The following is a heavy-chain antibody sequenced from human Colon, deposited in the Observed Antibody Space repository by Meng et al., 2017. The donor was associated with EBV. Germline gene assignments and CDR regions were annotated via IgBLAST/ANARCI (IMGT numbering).Heavy chain of an antibody. Sequence: RQHGAAGVLKPPKPLSPSSPVYVRPFRCYYWTWIRHPPGKGLEWIGEIDHRGNTKYNPSLKSRVTISLDTSKKQFSLKVSSVTAADSAVYYCARRGPSGNFSPWSQGALVTVSS. V-gene: IGHV4-34*01. CDR2: IDHRGNT. CDR3: ARRGPSGNFSP. D-gene: IGHD3-10*01. CDR1: VRPFRCYY. J-gene: IGHJ5*02.